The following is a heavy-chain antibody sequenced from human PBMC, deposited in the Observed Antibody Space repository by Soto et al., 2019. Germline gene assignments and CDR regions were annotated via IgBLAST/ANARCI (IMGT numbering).Heavy chain of an antibody. D-gene: IGHD2-21*02. CDR2: INAGNGNT. V-gene: IGHV1-3*05. Sequence: QVQLVQSGAEEKKPGASVKVSCKASGYTFTSYAMHWVRQAPGQRLEWMGWINAGNGNTKYSQKFQGRVTITRDTSASTAYMELSRLRPEDTAVYYCASAYCGGDCSNYYYGMDVWGQGTTVTVSS. CDR1: GYTFTSYA. CDR3: ASAYCGGDCSNYYYGMDV. J-gene: IGHJ6*02.